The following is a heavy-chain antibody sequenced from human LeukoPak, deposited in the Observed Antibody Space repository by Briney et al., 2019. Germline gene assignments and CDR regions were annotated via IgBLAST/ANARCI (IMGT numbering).Heavy chain of an antibody. CDR1: GFTFSSCW. D-gene: IGHD1-26*01. J-gene: IGHJ4*01. Sequence: GGSLRLSCVASGFTFSSCWMAWIRQAPGKGLEWVANMKQDGSAKHYADSVKGRFSISRDNSKNSVYLQMDSLRAEDTALYYCARDNVGALDYWGYGTLVTVSS. CDR2: MKQDGSAK. V-gene: IGHV3-7*03. CDR3: ARDNVGALDY.